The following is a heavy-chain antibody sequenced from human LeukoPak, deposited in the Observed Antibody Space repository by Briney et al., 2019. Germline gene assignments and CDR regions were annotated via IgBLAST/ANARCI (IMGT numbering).Heavy chain of an antibody. CDR1: GFTFSSYS. D-gene: IGHD2-15*01. V-gene: IGHV3-21*01. CDR3: ARDRSPGGGSYPTDY. Sequence: PGGSLRLSCAASGFTFSSYSMNWVRQAPGKGLEWVSSISSSSSYIYYADSVKGRFTISRDNAKNSLYLQMNSLRAEDTAVYYCARDRSPGGGSYPTDYWGQGTLVTVSS. CDR2: ISSSSSYI. J-gene: IGHJ4*02.